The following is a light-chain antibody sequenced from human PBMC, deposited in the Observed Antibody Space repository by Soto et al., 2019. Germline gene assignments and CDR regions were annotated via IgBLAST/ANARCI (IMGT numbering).Light chain of an antibody. Sequence: QSVLTQAASVSGSPGQSITISCTGTSSDVGTYNLVSWYQQHPGKAPKLIIYDGSERPSGVSHRFSGSKSGNTASLTISGLQAEDEADYSCCSSAGTSTLVVFGGGTQLTVL. V-gene: IGLV2-23*03. J-gene: IGLJ2*01. CDR2: DGS. CDR3: CSSAGTSTLVV. CDR1: SSDVGTYNL.